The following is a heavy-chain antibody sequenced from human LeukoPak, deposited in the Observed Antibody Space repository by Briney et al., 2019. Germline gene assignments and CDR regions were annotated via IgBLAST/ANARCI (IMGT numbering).Heavy chain of an antibody. CDR1: GFTFSSYW. V-gene: IGHV3-7*01. CDR2: IHEDGSDK. Sequence: GGSLRLSCAASGFTFSSYWMSWVRQAPGKGLEWVATIHEDGSDKYYVDSVKGRFTISRDNVKNSLYLQMNILRAEDTAVYYCSGSSWYTYYMDVWGKGTTVTVSS. J-gene: IGHJ6*03. D-gene: IGHD6-13*01. CDR3: SGSSWYTYYMDV.